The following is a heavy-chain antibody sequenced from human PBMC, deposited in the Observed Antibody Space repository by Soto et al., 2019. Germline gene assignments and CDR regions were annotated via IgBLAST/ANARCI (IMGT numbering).Heavy chain of an antibody. CDR2: ISYDGSNK. D-gene: IGHD2-15*01. Sequence: HPGGSLRLSCAASGFTFSSYGMHWVRQAPGKGLEWVAVISYDGSNKYYADSVKGRFTISRDNSKNTLYLQMNSLRAEDTAVYYCAKDIVVVVAGDYYGMDVWGQGTTVTVSS. CDR3: AKDIVVVVAGDYYGMDV. CDR1: GFTFSSYG. J-gene: IGHJ6*02. V-gene: IGHV3-30*18.